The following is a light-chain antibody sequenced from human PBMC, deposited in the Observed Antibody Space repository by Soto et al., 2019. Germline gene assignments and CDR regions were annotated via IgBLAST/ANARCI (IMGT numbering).Light chain of an antibody. J-gene: IGKJ1*01. CDR2: GAS. CDR3: QQYNNWPQT. CDR1: QSVSSY. V-gene: IGKV3-15*01. Sequence: EIVLTQSPATLSLSPGEIATLSFRASQSVSSYLAWYQQKPGQAPRLLIYGASTRAADVPARFSGGGSGTEFTLTISSLQSEDFAEYHCQQYNNWPQTFGQGTKVDIK.